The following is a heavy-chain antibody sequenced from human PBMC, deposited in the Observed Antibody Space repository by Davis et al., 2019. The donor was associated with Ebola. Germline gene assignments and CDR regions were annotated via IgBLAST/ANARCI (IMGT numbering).Heavy chain of an antibody. CDR3: ARDLRIFGVVGIYYYYSMDV. Sequence: ASVKVSCKASGYTFTSYYMHWVRQPPAQGLEWMGITNPSGGSTNYAQKLQGRVTMTRDTSTSTVYMELSSLRSEDTAVYYCARDLRIFGVVGIYYYYSMDVWGQGTTVTVSS. J-gene: IGHJ6*02. V-gene: IGHV1-46*04. CDR1: GYTFTSYY. CDR2: TNPSGGST. D-gene: IGHD3-3*01.